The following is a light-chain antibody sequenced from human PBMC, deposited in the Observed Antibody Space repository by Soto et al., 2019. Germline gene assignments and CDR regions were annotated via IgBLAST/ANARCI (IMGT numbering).Light chain of an antibody. J-gene: IGKJ3*01. Sequence: EIVMTQSPSTRSVSPWERSTLSFGASQRIDTSLAWYQQRPGQAPRLLLYNAATRATGIPARFSGRGFGTEFTLTISSLQSEDFALYYCQQYYKWPPFTFGPGTKVDIK. CDR3: QQYYKWPPFT. V-gene: IGKV3-15*01. CDR2: NAA. CDR1: QRIDTS.